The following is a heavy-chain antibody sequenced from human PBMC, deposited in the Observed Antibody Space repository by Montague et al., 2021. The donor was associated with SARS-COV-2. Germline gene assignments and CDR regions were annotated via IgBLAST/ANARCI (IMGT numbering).Heavy chain of an antibody. D-gene: IGHD3-3*01. CDR3: ARDDGWSAY. CDR2: IYHSGST. Sequence: SETRSLTCAVSGGSISNSNWWTWVRQPPGKGLEWIGEIYHSGSTNYNSSLRSRVTISVDKSKNQFSLKLTSVTAADTAVYYCARDDGWSAYWGQGTLVTVSS. CDR1: GGSISNSNW. V-gene: IGHV4-4*02. J-gene: IGHJ4*02.